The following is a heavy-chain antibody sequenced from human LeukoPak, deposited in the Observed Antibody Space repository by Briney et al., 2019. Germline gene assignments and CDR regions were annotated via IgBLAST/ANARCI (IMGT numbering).Heavy chain of an antibody. J-gene: IGHJ4*02. V-gene: IGHV3-21*01. D-gene: IGHD3-22*01. CDR1: GFTFSSYS. Sequence: GGSLRLSCAASGFTFSSYSMNWVRQAPGKGLEWVSSISSSSSYIYYADSVKGRFTISRHNAKNSLYLQMNSLRAEDTAVYYCATTLRITMIVVARFDYWGQGTLVTVSS. CDR3: ATTLRITMIVVARFDY. CDR2: ISSSSSYI.